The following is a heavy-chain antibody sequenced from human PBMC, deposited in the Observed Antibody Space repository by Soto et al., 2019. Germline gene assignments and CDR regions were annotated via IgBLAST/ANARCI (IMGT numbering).Heavy chain of an antibody. CDR2: IKSKAGGGTA. V-gene: IGHV3-15*07. Sequence: EEHLVESGGGLVKPGGSLRLSCAASGFSFSAAWMKWVRQAPGKGLEWVGRIKSKAGGGTADYAAPVKGRFTMLRDGSKNTLYLQMNSLKTEDTGVYYGTHRGDYYERLDSWGQGTLVTVSS. D-gene: IGHD3-22*01. J-gene: IGHJ4*02. CDR3: THRGDYYERLDS. CDR1: GFSFSAAW.